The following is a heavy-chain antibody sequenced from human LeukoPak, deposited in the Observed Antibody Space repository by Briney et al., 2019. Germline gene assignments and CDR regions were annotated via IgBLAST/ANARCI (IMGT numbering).Heavy chain of an antibody. CDR2: IYYSGST. J-gene: IGHJ5*02. Sequence: SETLSLTCTVSGASISSSTDYWGWIRQPPGKGLEWIANIYYSGSTYYNPSLKSRVTISVDTSKNQFSLKLSSVAAADTAVYYCAGLIRPGWFDPWGQGTLVTVSS. D-gene: IGHD1-14*01. V-gene: IGHV4-39*01. CDR3: AGLIRPGWFDP. CDR1: GASISSSTDY.